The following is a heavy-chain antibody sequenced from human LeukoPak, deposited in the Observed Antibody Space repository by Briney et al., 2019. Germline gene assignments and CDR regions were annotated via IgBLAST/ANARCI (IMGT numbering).Heavy chain of an antibody. Sequence: PGGSLRLSCAASGFTFSSYSMNWVRQAPGKGLEWVSSISSSSTYIYYADSVKGRFTISRDNAKNSLYLQMNSLRAEDTAVYYCASSYHDSSGYYYADDALDIWGQGTMVTVSS. CDR3: ASSYHDSSGYYYADDALDI. CDR2: ISSSSTYI. V-gene: IGHV3-21*01. CDR1: GFTFSSYS. D-gene: IGHD3-22*01. J-gene: IGHJ3*02.